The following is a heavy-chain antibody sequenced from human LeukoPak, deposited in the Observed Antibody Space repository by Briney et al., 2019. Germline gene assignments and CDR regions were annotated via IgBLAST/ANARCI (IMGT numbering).Heavy chain of an antibody. J-gene: IGHJ4*02. CDR2: ISSSGSTI. Sequence: PGGSLRLSCAASGFTFSSYEMNWVRQAPGKGLEWVSYISSSGSTIYYADSVKGRFTISRDNSKNTLYLQMNSLRAEDTAVYYCAKLAVKSGSYFFDYWGQGTLVTVSS. D-gene: IGHD1-26*01. V-gene: IGHV3-48*03. CDR3: AKLAVKSGSYFFDY. CDR1: GFTFSSYE.